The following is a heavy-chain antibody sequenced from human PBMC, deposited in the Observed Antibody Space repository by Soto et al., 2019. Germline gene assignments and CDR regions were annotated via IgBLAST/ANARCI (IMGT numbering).Heavy chain of an antibody. D-gene: IGHD3-22*01. J-gene: IGHJ4*02. CDR3: ARDDALRETSGYFYLDY. CDR1: EGTFNNYA. Sequence: QVRLVQSGAEVKKPGSSVRVSCKTSEGTFNNYAISWVRQAPGQGLEWMGGIIPLFDAVKYAQKFQGRVTITADKSTSTAYMELHTLTSEDTAVYYCARDDALRETSGYFYLDYWGQGPPVTVTS. V-gene: IGHV1-69*06. CDR2: IIPLFDAV.